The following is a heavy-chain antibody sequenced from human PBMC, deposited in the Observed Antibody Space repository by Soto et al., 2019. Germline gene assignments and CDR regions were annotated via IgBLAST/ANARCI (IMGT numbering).Heavy chain of an antibody. CDR3: TGLWFGEIYNY. D-gene: IGHD3-10*01. Sequence: EVELVESGGGLVKPGGSLTLSCAASGFSFKNAWMNWVRQAPGKGLEWVGRIKNKNDGGTTDYAAFVKGRFTISRDASEITLYLHMNGLKTEDTGVYFCTGLWFGEIYNYWSQGSPVTVSS. V-gene: IGHV3-15*07. CDR1: GFSFKNAW. CDR2: IKNKNDGGTT. J-gene: IGHJ4*01.